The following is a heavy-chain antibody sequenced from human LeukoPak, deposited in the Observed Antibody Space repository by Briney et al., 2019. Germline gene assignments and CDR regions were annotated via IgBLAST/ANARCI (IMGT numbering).Heavy chain of an antibody. CDR1: GGSISTYY. D-gene: IGHD1-26*01. Sequence: PSETLSVTCTVSGGSISTYYWSWIRQPPGKGLEWIGYIHYSGSTNYNPSLKSRVTISVDTSKNQFSLKLSSVTAADTAVYYCARTGIVGATPDYWGQGTLVTVSS. V-gene: IGHV4-59*01. CDR3: ARTGIVGATPDY. CDR2: IHYSGST. J-gene: IGHJ4*02.